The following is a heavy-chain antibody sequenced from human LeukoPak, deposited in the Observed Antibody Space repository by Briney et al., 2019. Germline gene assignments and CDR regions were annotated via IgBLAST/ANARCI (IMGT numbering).Heavy chain of an antibody. D-gene: IGHD3-9*01. V-gene: IGHV3-23*01. CDR1: GFTFSSYA. CDR2: ISGSGGST. J-gene: IGHJ4*02. CDR3: AKSRADHYYDILTGPRYYFDY. Sequence: GGSLRLSCAASGFTFSSYAMRWVRQAPGKGLEWVSAISGSGGSTYYADSVKGRFTISRDNSKNTLYLQMNSLRAEDTAVYYCAKSRADHYYDILTGPRYYFDYWGQGTLVTVSS.